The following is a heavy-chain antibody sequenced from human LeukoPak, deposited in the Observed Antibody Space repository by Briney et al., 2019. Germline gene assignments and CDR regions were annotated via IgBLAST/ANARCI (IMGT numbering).Heavy chain of an antibody. V-gene: IGHV3-30*18. CDR1: GFTFSSYG. CDR2: ISYDGSNK. J-gene: IGHJ4*01. CDR3: AKDLGPQIDY. Sequence: GRSLRLSCAASGFTFSSYGMHWVRQAPGKGLEWVAVISYDGSNKYYADSVKGRFTISRDNSKNTLYLQMNSLRAEDTAVYYCAKDLGPQIDYWGHGTLVTVST.